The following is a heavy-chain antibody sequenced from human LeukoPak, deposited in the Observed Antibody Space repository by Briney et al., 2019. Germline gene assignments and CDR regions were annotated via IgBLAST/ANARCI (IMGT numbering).Heavy chain of an antibody. D-gene: IGHD2-15*01. CDR1: GFTFSSYW. Sequence: GGSLRLSCAASGFTFSSYWMNWARQAPAKGLEWVASINHNGNVNYYVDSEKGRFTISRDNAKNSLYLQMSNLRAEDTAVYFCARGGGSDVWGQGATVTVSS. CDR3: ARGGGSDV. J-gene: IGHJ6*02. V-gene: IGHV3-7*03. CDR2: INHNGNVN.